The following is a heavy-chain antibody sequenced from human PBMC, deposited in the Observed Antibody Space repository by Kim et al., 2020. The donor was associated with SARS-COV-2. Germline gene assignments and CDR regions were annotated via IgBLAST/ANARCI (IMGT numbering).Heavy chain of an antibody. CDR2: INAGNGNT. CDR3: ARDGYSSGWYLPWYFDY. J-gene: IGHJ4*02. V-gene: IGHV1-3*01. D-gene: IGHD6-19*01. CDR1: GYTFTTFS. Sequence: ASVKVSCKASGYTFTTFSIHWVRQAPGQRLEWMGWINAGNGNTKYSQTFQGRVTITRDTSATTAYMELNSLRSDDTAVYYCARDGYSSGWYLPWYFDYWGQGTLVTVSS.